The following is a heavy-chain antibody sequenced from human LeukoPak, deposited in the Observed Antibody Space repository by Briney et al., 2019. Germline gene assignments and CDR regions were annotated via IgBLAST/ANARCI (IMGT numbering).Heavy chain of an antibody. CDR1: GFTFSSYW. D-gene: IGHD2-15*01. Sequence: GGSPRLSCAASGFTFSSYWMNWVRQAPGKGLVWVSRINSDGSSTSYADSVKGRFTISRDNAKNTLYLQMNSLRAEDTAVYYCATLSLGLGSIRFYYWGQGTLVTVSS. J-gene: IGHJ4*02. CDR2: INSDGSST. V-gene: IGHV3-74*01. CDR3: ATLSLGLGSIRFYY.